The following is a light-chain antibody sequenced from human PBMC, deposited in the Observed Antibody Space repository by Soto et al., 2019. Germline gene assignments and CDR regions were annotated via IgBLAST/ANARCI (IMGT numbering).Light chain of an antibody. V-gene: IGLV3-21*01. CDR3: QVWDTSSDHPV. J-gene: IGLJ2*01. Sequence: SYELTQPPSVSVAPGQTASISCGGNNIGIKDVYWYQQQPGQAPVLVSYDNRDRPSGIPERFSGSNSGNTATLTISRVEAGDEADYYCQVWDTSSDHPVFGGGTKVTVL. CDR1: NIGIKD. CDR2: DNR.